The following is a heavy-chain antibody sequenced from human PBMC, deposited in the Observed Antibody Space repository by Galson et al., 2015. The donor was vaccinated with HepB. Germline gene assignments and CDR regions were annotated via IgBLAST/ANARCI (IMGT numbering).Heavy chain of an antibody. CDR3: GGGRGGVISLFDY. V-gene: IGHV3-23*01. Sequence: LRLSCAVSGFTFSSYWMSWVRQAPGKGLEWVANIKQDGSGGSTYYADSVKGRFTISRDNSKNTLYLQMNSLRAEDTAVYSCGGGRGGVISLFDYWGQGTLVTVSS. CDR2: IKQDGSGGST. J-gene: IGHJ4*02. CDR1: GFTFSSYW. D-gene: IGHD3-10*01.